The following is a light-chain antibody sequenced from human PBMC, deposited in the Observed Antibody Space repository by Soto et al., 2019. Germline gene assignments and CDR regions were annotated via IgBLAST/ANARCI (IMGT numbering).Light chain of an antibody. Sequence: MVMTQSPATLSVSPGDRATLSCWASPSVSSSYLAWYQQKPGQAPRLLIYGASTRATGIPARFSGSGSGTEFTLTISSLQSEDFAVYYCQQLNNYPLTFGQGTRLEIK. CDR3: QQLNNYPLT. CDR1: PSVSSSY. J-gene: IGKJ5*01. CDR2: GAS. V-gene: IGKV3-15*01.